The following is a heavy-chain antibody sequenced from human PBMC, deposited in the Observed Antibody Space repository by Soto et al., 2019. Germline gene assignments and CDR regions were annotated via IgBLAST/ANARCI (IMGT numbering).Heavy chain of an antibody. CDR3: GRGRSGQRVVFY. CDR1: GYTFTGHY. J-gene: IGHJ4*02. Sequence: GASVKVSCKASGYTFTGHYIHWVRQAPEQGPEWMGEIGPESGATRYAQKFQGRVTMTRDMSITTAYMELNNLSPADTAVYYCGRGRSGQRVVFYWGQGTQVTVSS. CDR2: IGPESGAT. V-gene: IGHV1-2*02. D-gene: IGHD5-12*01.